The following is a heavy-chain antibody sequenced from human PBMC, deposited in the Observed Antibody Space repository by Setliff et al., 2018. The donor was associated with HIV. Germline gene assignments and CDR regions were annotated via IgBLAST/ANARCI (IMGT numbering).Heavy chain of an antibody. Sequence: GESLKISCAASGFTFRDHYMTWIRQAPGKGLEWISYISSSGSTTYYADSVKGRFTISRDNTKNSLYLQMNSLRAEDTAVYYCARDPRSGWYLGFFDYWGQGTLVTVSS. CDR2: ISSSGSTT. CDR3: ARDPRSGWYLGFFDY. CDR1: GFTFRDHY. J-gene: IGHJ4*02. D-gene: IGHD6-19*01. V-gene: IGHV3-11*04.